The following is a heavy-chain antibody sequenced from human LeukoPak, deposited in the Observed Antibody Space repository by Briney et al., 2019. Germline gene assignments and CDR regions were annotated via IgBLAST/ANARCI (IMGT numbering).Heavy chain of an antibody. D-gene: IGHD6-19*01. CDR2: ISWNSGSI. J-gene: IGHJ4*02. V-gene: IGHV3-9*01. CDR3: ARDLYMGGSGSGY. Sequence: PGRSLRLSCAASGFTFDDYAMHWVRQAPGKGLEWVSGISWNSGSIGYADSVKGRFTISRDNAKNSLYLQMNSLRAEDTALYYCARDLYMGGSGSGYWGQGTLVTVSS. CDR1: GFTFDDYA.